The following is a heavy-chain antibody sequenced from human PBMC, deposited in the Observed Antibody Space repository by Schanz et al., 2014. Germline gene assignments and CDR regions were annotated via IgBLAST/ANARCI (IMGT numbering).Heavy chain of an antibody. CDR2: ISTGRYL. CDR1: GFTFSDSW. CDR3: ARDPVEGAPTPYDFDS. V-gene: IGHV3-48*04. Sequence: EVQLVESGGGLVQPGGSLRLSCAASGFTFSDSWMHWVRQAPGKGLVWVSFISTGRYLYYADSVKGRFTISRDNTKNSVFLQMSSLRVEDTGLYFCARDPVEGAPTPYDFDSWGPGTLVTVSS. J-gene: IGHJ4*02. D-gene: IGHD1-26*01.